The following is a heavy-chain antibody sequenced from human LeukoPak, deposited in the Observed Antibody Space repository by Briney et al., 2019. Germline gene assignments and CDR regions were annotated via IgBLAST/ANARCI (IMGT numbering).Heavy chain of an antibody. CDR2: ISSSSSYI. V-gene: IGHV3-21*01. D-gene: IGHD6-19*01. CDR3: ARETAVAAIDY. Sequence: PGGSLRLSCAASGFTFSSYSMNWVRQAPGKGLEWVSSISSSSSYIYYADSVKGRFTISRGNAKNSLYLQMNSLRAEDTAVYYCARETAVAAIDYWGQGTLVTVSS. CDR1: GFTFSSYS. J-gene: IGHJ4*02.